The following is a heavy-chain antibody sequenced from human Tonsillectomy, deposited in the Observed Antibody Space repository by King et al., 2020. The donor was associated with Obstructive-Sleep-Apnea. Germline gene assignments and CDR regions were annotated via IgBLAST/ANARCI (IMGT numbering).Heavy chain of an antibody. CDR2: IYYSGNT. J-gene: IGHJ6*02. Sequence: VQLQESGPGLVKPSETLSLTCIVSGDSISSYYWSWIRQPPGKGLEWIGYIYYSGNTIYNPSLKSRVTMSVDTSKNQFSLKLSSVTAADTAVYYCARHEGLGYYYYGLDVWGHGTTVTVSS. D-gene: IGHD5-12*01. CDR1: GDSISSYY. V-gene: IGHV4-59*08. CDR3: ARHEGLGYYYYGLDV.